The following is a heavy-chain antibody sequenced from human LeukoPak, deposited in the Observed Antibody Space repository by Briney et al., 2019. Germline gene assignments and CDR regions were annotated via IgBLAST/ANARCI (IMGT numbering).Heavy chain of an antibody. CDR1: GGSISSSSYY. CDR3: ARMRSDDILTAISSVDY. J-gene: IGHJ4*02. Sequence: SETLSLTCTVSGGSISSSSYYWGWIRQPPGKGLEWIGSIYYSGSTYYNPSLKSRVTISVDTSKNQFSLKLSSVTAADTAVYYCARMRSDDILTAISSVDYWGQGTLVTVSS. CDR2: IYYSGST. V-gene: IGHV4-39*07. D-gene: IGHD3-9*01.